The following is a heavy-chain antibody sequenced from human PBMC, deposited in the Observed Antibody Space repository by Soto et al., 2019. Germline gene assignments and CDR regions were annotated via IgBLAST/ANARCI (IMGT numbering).Heavy chain of an antibody. Sequence: PGGSLRLSCSASGFTFSHAWMNWVRQAPGKGLEWVGRIRSKSDGGTTDYAAPVKGRLTISRDDSKNTVYLQLNSLKTEDTAVYYCSATVGETQIDAFDIWGRGTMVTVSS. CDR2: IRSKSDGGTT. CDR1: GFTFSHAW. CDR3: SATVGETQIDAFDI. D-gene: IGHD1-26*01. V-gene: IGHV3-15*01. J-gene: IGHJ3*02.